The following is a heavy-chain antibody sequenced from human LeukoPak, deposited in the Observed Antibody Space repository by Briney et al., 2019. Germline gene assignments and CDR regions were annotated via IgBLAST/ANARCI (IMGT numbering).Heavy chain of an antibody. CDR1: GFSFSSYW. Sequence: AGGSLRLSCAASGFSFSSYWMHWVRHAPGKGLVWVSRIDSDGSSTDYADSVKGRFTISRDNAKNTLYLQMSSLRAEDTAMYYCARATDGEIWGQGTLVTVSS. CDR2: IDSDGSST. D-gene: IGHD5-12*01. V-gene: IGHV3-74*01. CDR3: ARATDGEI. J-gene: IGHJ4*02.